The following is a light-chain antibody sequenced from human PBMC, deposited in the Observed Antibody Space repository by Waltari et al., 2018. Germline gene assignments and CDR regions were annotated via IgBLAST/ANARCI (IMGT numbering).Light chain of an antibody. V-gene: IGKV2-30*01. Sequence: DVVMSQSPLSLSATLGQPASIPCRSTQSHVDRDGNTYLGWFQQRPGQSPRRLLYIVSNRDSGVPDRFSGSGSGTDFTLKISRVEAEDVGFYYCMQATHWPRTFGQGTKVEIK. CDR1: QSHVDRDGNTY. J-gene: IGKJ1*01. CDR2: IVS. CDR3: MQATHWPRT.